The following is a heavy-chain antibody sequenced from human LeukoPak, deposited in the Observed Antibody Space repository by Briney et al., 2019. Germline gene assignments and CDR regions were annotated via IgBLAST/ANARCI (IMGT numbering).Heavy chain of an antibody. D-gene: IGHD1/OR15-1a*01. CDR1: GFTFSSYA. J-gene: IGHJ4*02. Sequence: GGSLRLSCAASGFTFSSYAMSWVRQAPGKGLLWVSRINSDGSSTTYADSVKGRFTISRDNAKNTLYLQMNSLRAEDTAVYFCTSLTTLDYWGQGTVVTVSS. CDR3: TSLTTLDY. CDR2: INSDGSST. V-gene: IGHV3-74*01.